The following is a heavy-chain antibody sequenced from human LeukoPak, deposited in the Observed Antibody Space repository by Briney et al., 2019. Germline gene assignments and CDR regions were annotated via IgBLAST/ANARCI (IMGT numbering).Heavy chain of an antibody. CDR3: AGEGVVTIFGVVIMTPYFDP. CDR1: GYTFTSYY. CDR2: INPSGGST. V-gene: IGHV1-46*01. D-gene: IGHD3-3*01. Sequence: RRASVKVSCKAFGYTFTSYYMHWVRQAPGQGLEWMGIINPSGGSTSYAQKFQGRVTMTRDTSTSTVYMELSSLRSEDTAVYYCAGEGVVTIFGVVIMTPYFDPWGQGTLVTVSS. J-gene: IGHJ5*02.